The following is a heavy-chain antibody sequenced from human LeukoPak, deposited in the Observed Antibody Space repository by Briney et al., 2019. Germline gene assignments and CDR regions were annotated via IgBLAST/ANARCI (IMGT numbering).Heavy chain of an antibody. CDR3: AKLRNAPYYFDY. V-gene: IGHV3-23*01. CDR2: ISGSGGST. J-gene: IGHJ4*02. Sequence: PGGSLRLSCAASGFTFSSYAMSWVRQAPGKGLEWVSAISGSGGSTYYADSVKGRFTISRDNSRNTLYLQMNSLRAEDTAVYYCAKLRNAPYYFDYWGQGTLVTVSS. D-gene: IGHD1-1*01. CDR1: GFTFSSYA.